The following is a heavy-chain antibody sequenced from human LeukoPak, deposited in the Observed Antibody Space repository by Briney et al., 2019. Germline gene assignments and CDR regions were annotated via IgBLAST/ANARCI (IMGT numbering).Heavy chain of an antibody. CDR3: ARNIVATAYFDY. J-gene: IGHJ4*02. Sequence: SETLSLICTVSGGSISSSSYYWGWIHQPPGKGLEWIGSIYYSGSTYYNPSLKSRVTISVDTSKNQFSLKLSSVTAADTAVYYCARNIVATAYFDYWGQGTLVTVSS. D-gene: IGHD5-12*01. V-gene: IGHV4-39*01. CDR2: IYYSGST. CDR1: GGSISSSSYY.